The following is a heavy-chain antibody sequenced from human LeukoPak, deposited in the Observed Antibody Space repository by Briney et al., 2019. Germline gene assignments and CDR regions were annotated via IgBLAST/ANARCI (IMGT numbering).Heavy chain of an antibody. CDR2: ITGSGGGT. CDR3: AKEVAAGRKGIDY. V-gene: IGHV3-23*01. J-gene: IGHJ4*02. Sequence: GGSLRLSCAASGCTFSSYAMSWVRQAPGKGLEWVSGITGSGGGTYYADSVKGRFTISRDSSSSTLFLQMKSLRAEDTATYYCAKEVAAGRKGIDYWGQGILVTVSS. CDR1: GCTFSSYA. D-gene: IGHD6-6*01.